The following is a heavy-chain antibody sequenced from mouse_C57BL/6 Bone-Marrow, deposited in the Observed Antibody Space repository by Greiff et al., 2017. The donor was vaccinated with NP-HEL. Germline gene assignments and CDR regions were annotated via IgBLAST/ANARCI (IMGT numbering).Heavy chain of an antibody. V-gene: IGHV1-78*01. J-gene: IGHJ2*01. CDR2: IYPRDGST. CDR1: GYTFTDHT. Sequence: VQLQQSDAELVKPGASVKISCKVSGYTFTDHTIHWMKQRPEQGLEWIGYIYPRDGSTKYNEKFKGKDTLTADKSSSTAFMQLNILTSEDSAVYFCARKRAYYGSFYFDYWGQGTTLTVSS. D-gene: IGHD1-1*01. CDR3: ARKRAYYGSFYFDY.